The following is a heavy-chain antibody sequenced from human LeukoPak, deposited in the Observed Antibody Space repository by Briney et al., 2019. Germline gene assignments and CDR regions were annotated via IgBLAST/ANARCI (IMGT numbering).Heavy chain of an antibody. D-gene: IGHD5-18*01. V-gene: IGHV3-21*01. CDR3: AREDTAMVMDFDY. Sequence: GGSLRLSCAASGFTFSSYSMNWVRQAPGKGLEWVSSISSSSSYIYYADSVKGRFTISRDNAKNSLYLQMNSLRAEDTAVYYCAREDTAMVMDFDYWGQGTLVTVSS. J-gene: IGHJ4*02. CDR1: GFTFSSYS. CDR2: ISSSSSYI.